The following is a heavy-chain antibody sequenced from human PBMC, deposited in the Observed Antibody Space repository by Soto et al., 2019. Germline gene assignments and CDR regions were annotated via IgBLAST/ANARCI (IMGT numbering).Heavy chain of an antibody. V-gene: IGHV3-23*01. CDR3: AKDRQPDGIWTFDL. CDR2: ISGNGENS. D-gene: IGHD3-9*01. CDR1: GFSFSTYG. Sequence: GGSLRLSCAASGFSFSTYGLNWVRQAPGKGLEWVSGISGNGENSYYAGSVKGRFTVSRDHSQSSVFLQMSSLRDEDTAVYYCAKDRQPDGIWTFDLWGQGTLVTVSS. J-gene: IGHJ4*02.